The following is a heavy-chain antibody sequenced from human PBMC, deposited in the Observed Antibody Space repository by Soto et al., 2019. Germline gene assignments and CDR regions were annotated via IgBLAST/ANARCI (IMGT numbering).Heavy chain of an antibody. J-gene: IGHJ3*02. V-gene: IGHV1-18*01. CDR3: ARIRGYSYGPPTAFDI. CDR2: ISAYNGNT. D-gene: IGHD5-18*01. Sequence: GASVKVSCKASGYTFTSYGISWVRQAPEQGLEWMGWISAYNGNTNYAQKLQGRVTMTTDTSTSTAYMELRSLRSDDTAVYYCARIRGYSYGPPTAFDIWGQGTMVTVSS. CDR1: GYTFTSYG.